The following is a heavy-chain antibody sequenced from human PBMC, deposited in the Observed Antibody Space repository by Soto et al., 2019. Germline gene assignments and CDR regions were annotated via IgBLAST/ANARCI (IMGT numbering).Heavy chain of an antibody. D-gene: IGHD2-2*01. CDR3: ASGRGYCSESSCSYFDYFQH. J-gene: IGHJ1*01. Sequence: QVQLVESGGGVGQPGTSLRLSCAASGLTCNTYAMNWIRLAPGKGLEWVAVISNDGSNKYYADSVKGRFTISRDNSKNTVYLQMNSLRGEDTGVYYCASGRGYCSESSCSYFDYFQHWGQGALVIVSS. CDR2: ISNDGSNK. CDR1: GLTCNTYA. V-gene: IGHV3-30*03.